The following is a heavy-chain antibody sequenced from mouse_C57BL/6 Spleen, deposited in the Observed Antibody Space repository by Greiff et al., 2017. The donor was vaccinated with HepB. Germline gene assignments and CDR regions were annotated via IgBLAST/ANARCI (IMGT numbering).Heavy chain of an antibody. CDR3: ARSTYYDYDEGDFDY. J-gene: IGHJ2*01. CDR1: GYTFTSYG. V-gene: IGHV1-81*01. Sequence: VQLQQSGAELARPGASVKLSCKASGYTFTSYGISWVKQRTGQGLEWIGEIYPRSGNTYYNEKFKGKATLTADKSSSTAYMELRSLTSEDSAVYFCARSTYYDYDEGDFDYWGQGTTLTVSS. D-gene: IGHD2-4*01. CDR2: IYPRSGNT.